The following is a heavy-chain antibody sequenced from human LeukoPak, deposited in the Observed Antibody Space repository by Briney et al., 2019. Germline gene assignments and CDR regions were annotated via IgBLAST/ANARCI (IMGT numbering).Heavy chain of an antibody. J-gene: IGHJ6*02. CDR3: ASGGTTVAGMDV. CDR2: TYYRSKWYT. Sequence: SQTLSLTCVISGDSVSSNRAAWNWIRQSPSKGLEWLGRTYYRSKWYTDYAVSVKSRITVNPDTFKNQFSPQLNSVTPEDTAVYYCASGGTTVAGMDVWGQGTTVTVSS. CDR1: GDSVSSNRAA. D-gene: IGHD1-1*01. V-gene: IGHV6-1*01.